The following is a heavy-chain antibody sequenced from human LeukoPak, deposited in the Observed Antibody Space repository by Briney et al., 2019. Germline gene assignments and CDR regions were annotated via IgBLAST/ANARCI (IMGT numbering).Heavy chain of an antibody. J-gene: IGHJ4*02. CDR1: GGSISSYY. V-gene: IGHV4-59*01. Sequence: SETLTLTCTVSGGSISSYYWSWIRQPPGKGLEWVGYIYYSGSTNYNPSLKSRVTISVDTSKNQFYLKLSYVTAPDSAVYYCARDFGGWSDYWGQGTLVTVS. CDR3: ARDFGGWSDY. D-gene: IGHD3-10*01. CDR2: IYYSGST.